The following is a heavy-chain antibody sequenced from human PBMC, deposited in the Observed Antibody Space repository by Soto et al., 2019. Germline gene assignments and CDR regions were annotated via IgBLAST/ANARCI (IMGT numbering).Heavy chain of an antibody. CDR3: ARVYTTPDY. J-gene: IGHJ4*02. V-gene: IGHV1-18*01. CDR1: GYTFKSYG. CDR2: ISPYQGNI. D-gene: IGHD1-1*01. Sequence: ASVKVSCKTSGYTFKSYGITWVRQAPGQGLEWMGWISPYQGNIHYAQKSQGRVTMTTDTSTSTAYMELRSLSSDDTAVYYCARVYTTPDYWGQGALVTVSS.